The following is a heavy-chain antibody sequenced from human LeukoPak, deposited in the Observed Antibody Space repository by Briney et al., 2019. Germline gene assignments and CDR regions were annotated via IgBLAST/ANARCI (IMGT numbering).Heavy chain of an antibody. J-gene: IGHJ4*02. CDR2: ISSSSNYI. CDR3: ARDLYGDYSIDY. V-gene: IGHV3-21*01. CDR1: GFTFTSYS. D-gene: IGHD4-17*01. Sequence: GGSLRLSCAASGFTFTSYSMNWVRQAPGKGLEWVSSISSSSNYIYYADSVKGRFTISRDNAKNSLYLQMNSLRAEDTAVYYCARDLYGDYSIDYWGQGTLVTVSS.